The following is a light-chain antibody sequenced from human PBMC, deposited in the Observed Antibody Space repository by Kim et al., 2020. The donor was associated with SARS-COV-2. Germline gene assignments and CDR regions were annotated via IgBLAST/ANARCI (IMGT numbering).Light chain of an antibody. V-gene: IGLV1-51*01. CDR1: SSSIGKNY. Sequence: GKRVTVASSGGSSSIGKNYVAGYQQLQKTAPKLLIYNNNERPSGIPDRFSGSKSGTSATLGITGLQTGDEADYYCGTWDSSLSAVVFGGGTQLTVL. J-gene: IGLJ2*01. CDR3: GTWDSSLSAVV. CDR2: NNN.